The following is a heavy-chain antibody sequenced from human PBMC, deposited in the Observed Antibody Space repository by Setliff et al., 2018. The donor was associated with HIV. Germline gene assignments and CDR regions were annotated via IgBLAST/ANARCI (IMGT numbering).Heavy chain of an antibody. CDR3: ARRAGSDYFTRFDY. V-gene: IGHV4-34*01. D-gene: IGHD3-10*01. J-gene: IGHJ4*02. CDR1: GGSFSGYY. Sequence: SETLSLTCAVYGGSFSGYYWSWIRQSPGKGLEWIGEINHSGSTNYNQSLKSRVIILGDTSTNQFSLKLSSVTAADTAVYYCARRAGSDYFTRFDYWGQGTLVTVSS. CDR2: INHSGST.